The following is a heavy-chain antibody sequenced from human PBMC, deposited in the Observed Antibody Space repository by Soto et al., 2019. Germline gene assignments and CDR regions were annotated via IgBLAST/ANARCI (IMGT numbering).Heavy chain of an antibody. CDR2: INPNSGGT. CDR3: ARASPASAARGYNCFDP. J-gene: IGHJ5*02. D-gene: IGHD6-6*01. V-gene: IGHV1-2*02. CDR1: GYTFTGYY. Sequence: ASVKVSCKASGYTFTGYYMHWVRQAPGQGLEWMGWINPNSGGTNYAQKFQGRVTITADKSTSTAYMELSSLRSEDTAVYYCARASPASAARGYNCFDPWGQGTLVTVSS.